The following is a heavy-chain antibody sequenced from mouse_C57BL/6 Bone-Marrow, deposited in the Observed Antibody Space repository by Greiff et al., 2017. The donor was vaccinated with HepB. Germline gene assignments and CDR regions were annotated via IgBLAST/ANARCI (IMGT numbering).Heavy chain of an antibody. CDR3: ARGEGAYYGSTYYFDY. V-gene: IGHV3-6*01. CDR1: GYSITSGYY. D-gene: IGHD1-1*01. J-gene: IGHJ2*01. CDR2: ISYDGSN. Sequence: DVQLQESGPGLVKPSQSLSLTCSVTGYSITSGYYWNWIRQFPGNKLEWMGYISYDGSNNYNPSLKNRISITRDTSKNQFFLKLNSVTTEDTATYYCARGEGAYYGSTYYFDYWGQGTTLTVSS.